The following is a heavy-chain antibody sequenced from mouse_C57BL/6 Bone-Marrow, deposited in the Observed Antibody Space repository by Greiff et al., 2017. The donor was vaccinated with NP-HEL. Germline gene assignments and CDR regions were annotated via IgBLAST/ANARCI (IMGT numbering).Heavy chain of an antibody. CDR3: ARPWLPYAMDY. J-gene: IGHJ4*01. D-gene: IGHD1-2*01. CDR1: GYTFTSYW. V-gene: IGHV1-69*01. CDR2: IDPSDSYT. Sequence: QVQLQQPGAELVMPGASVKLSCKASGYTFTSYWMHWVKQRPGQGLEWIGEIDPSDSYTNYNQKFKGKSTLTVDKSSSTAYMQLSSLTSEDSAVYYCARPWLPYAMDYWGQGTSVTVSS.